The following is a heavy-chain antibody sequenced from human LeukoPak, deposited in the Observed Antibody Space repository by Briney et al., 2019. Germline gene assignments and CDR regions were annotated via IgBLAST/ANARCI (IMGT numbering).Heavy chain of an antibody. V-gene: IGHV4-59*12. D-gene: IGHD2-2*01. CDR2: ISYSGST. J-gene: IGHJ4*02. Sequence: SETLSVTCSVSGGSITVYYWNWIRQSPGKGLEWIGSISYSGSTNYNPSLKSRVTISIDTSKNRFSLKVSSVIAADTAMYYCARGGSRSYTSSTLDYWGQGTLVTVSS. CDR1: GGSITVYY. CDR3: ARGGSRSYTSSTLDY.